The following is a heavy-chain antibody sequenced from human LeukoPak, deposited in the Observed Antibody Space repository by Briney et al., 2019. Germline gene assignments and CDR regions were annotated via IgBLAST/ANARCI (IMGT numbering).Heavy chain of an antibody. CDR2: ISWNSGSI. V-gene: IGHV3-9*01. J-gene: IGHJ5*02. CDR1: GFTFDDYA. D-gene: IGHD3-22*01. Sequence: GRSLRLSCAASGFTFDDYAMPCVRQAPGKGLEWVSGISWNSGSIGYADPVKGRFTISSDNTKNSLYLQINSLRAEDTALYYCGKDIKMIVVGRVFDPWGQGTLVTVSS. CDR3: GKDIKMIVVGRVFDP.